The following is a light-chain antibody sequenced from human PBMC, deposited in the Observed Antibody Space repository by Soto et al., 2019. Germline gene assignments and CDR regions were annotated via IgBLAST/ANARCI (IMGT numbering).Light chain of an antibody. V-gene: IGKV3-15*01. CDR3: QHYKSWPPYS. CDR2: GAS. Sequence: EIVMTQSPATVSVSPGERATLSCRASQSVGNNLAWYQQKPGQAPGLLIYGASTRDAGIPTRFSGSGSGTEFTLTITSLRSEDFAVYYCQHYKSWPPYSFGQGTKLEIK. CDR1: QSVGNN. J-gene: IGKJ2*03.